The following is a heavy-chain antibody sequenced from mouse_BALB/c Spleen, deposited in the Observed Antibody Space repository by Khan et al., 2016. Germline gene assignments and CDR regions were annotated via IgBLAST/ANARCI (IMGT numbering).Heavy chain of an antibody. V-gene: IGHV1-54*01. CDR1: GYAFTNYL. Sequence: QVQLQQSGAELVRPGTSVKVSCKASGYAFTNYLIEWVKQRPGQGLEWIGVINPGSGGTNYNEKFKGQATLTADKSSSTAYRQLSSLTSDDFAVYFCARYDGNYYAMDYWGQGTSVTVSS. CDR3: ARYDGNYYAMDY. D-gene: IGHD2-3*01. J-gene: IGHJ4*01. CDR2: INPGSGGT.